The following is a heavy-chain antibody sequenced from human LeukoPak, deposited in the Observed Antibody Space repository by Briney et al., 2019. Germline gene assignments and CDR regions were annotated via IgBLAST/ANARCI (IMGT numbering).Heavy chain of an antibody. D-gene: IGHD3-9*01. CDR2: IYYNGRT. Sequence: PSETLSLTCTVSGGPVSGYHWNWIRQPPGKGLEWIGYIYYNGRTNYNPSLKSRVTISVDTSKNQFSLKLSSVTVADTAVYYCAGTRYFDWLLPELDYWGQGSLVTVSS. V-gene: IGHV4-59*02. J-gene: IGHJ4*02. CDR3: AGTRYFDWLLPELDY. CDR1: GGPVSGYH.